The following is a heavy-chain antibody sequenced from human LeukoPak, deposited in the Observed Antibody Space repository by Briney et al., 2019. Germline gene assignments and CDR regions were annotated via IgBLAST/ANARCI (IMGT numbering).Heavy chain of an antibody. Sequence: ASVKVSCKASGYTFTSYGISWVRQAPGQGLEWMGWISAYNGNTNYAQKLQSRVTMTTDTSTSTAYMELSSLRSEDTAVYYCARDYMGATSEETHFDYWGQGTLVTVSS. CDR3: ARDYMGATSEETHFDY. V-gene: IGHV1-18*01. CDR2: ISAYNGNT. J-gene: IGHJ4*02. D-gene: IGHD1-26*01. CDR1: GYTFTSYG.